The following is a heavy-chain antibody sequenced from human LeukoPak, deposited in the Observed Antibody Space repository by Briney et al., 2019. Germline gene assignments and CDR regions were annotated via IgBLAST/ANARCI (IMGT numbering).Heavy chain of an antibody. D-gene: IGHD2-21*02. J-gene: IGHJ4*02. CDR3: ATASVTAYDY. CDR1: GFTSSRNS. Sequence: GGSLRLSCAASGFTSSRNSMTWVRQAPGKGLEWVSAISGSDGSTYYADSVKGRFTISRDNSKNTLCLQMNSLRAEDTAVYYCATASVTAYDYWGQGTLVTVSS. V-gene: IGHV3-23*01. CDR2: ISGSDGST.